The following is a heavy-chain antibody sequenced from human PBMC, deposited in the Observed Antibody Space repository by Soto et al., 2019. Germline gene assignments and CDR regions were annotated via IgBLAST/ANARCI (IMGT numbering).Heavy chain of an antibody. CDR3: ATAGNYDSSGRDF. J-gene: IGHJ4*02. CDR2: ISANSGNT. Sequence: PSVKVSCKAFGFIFNNYAISWVRQAPGQGLEWMGWISANSGNTNYAQKLQGRVTMTTDTSTSTAYMELWSLRSDDTAVYYCATAGNYDSSGRDFWGQGTLVTVSS. D-gene: IGHD3-22*01. V-gene: IGHV1-18*04. CDR1: GFIFNNYA.